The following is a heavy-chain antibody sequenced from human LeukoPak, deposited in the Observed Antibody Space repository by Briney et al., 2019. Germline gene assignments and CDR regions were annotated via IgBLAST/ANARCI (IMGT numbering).Heavy chain of an antibody. J-gene: IGHJ4*02. CDR1: AYTFTSYG. D-gene: IGHD1-26*01. CDR2: ISAYNGNT. V-gene: IGHV1-18*01. Sequence: ASVKVSCKASAYTFTSYGISWVRQAPGQGLEWMGWISAYNGNTNYAQKLQGRVTMTTDTSSSTAYMELRSLRSDDTAVYYCARVFSVGSGFDYWGQGTLVTVSS. CDR3: ARVFSVGSGFDY.